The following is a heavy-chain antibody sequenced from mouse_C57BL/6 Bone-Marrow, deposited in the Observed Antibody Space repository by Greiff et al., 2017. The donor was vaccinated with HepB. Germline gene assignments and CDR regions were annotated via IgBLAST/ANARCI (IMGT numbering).Heavy chain of an antibody. CDR3: ARSGDYDGAWFAY. CDR2: IYPGSGST. CDR1: GYTFTSYW. V-gene: IGHV1-55*01. J-gene: IGHJ3*01. Sequence: VQLQQSGAELVKPGASVKMSCKASGYTFTSYWITWVKQRPGQGLEWIGDIYPGSGSTNYNEKFKSKATLTVDTSSSTAYMQLSSLTSEDSAVYYCARSGDYDGAWFAYWGQGTLVTVSA. D-gene: IGHD2-4*01.